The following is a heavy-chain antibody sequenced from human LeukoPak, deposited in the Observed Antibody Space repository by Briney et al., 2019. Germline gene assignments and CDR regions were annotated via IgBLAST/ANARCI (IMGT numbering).Heavy chain of an antibody. CDR1: GGSISSDC. CDR3: ARETYKYGSGNYFDY. J-gene: IGHJ4*02. V-gene: IGHV4-30-4*08. CDR2: IYYTGST. Sequence: SETLSLTCTVSGGSISSDCWSWIRQPPGKGLEWIGYIYYTGSTYYNPSLKSRVTISLDTSKSQFSLKLSSVTAADTAMYYCARETYKYGSGNYFDYWGQGTLVTVSS. D-gene: IGHD3-10*01.